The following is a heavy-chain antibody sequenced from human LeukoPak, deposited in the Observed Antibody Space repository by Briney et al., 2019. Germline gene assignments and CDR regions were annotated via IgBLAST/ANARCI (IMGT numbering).Heavy chain of an antibody. Sequence: ASVKVSCKASGYTFTSYDISWVRQAPGQGLEWMGWISAYNGNTNYAQKLQGRVTMTTDTSTSTAYMELRSLRSDDTAVYYCARGPYITIFGVVITRSDYYGMDVWGQGTTVTVSS. CDR2: ISAYNGNT. CDR1: GYTFTSYD. J-gene: IGHJ6*02. CDR3: ARGPYITIFGVVITRSDYYGMDV. V-gene: IGHV1-18*01. D-gene: IGHD3-3*01.